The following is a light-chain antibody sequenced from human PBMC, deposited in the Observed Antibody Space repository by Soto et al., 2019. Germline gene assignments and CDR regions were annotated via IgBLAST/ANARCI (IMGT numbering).Light chain of an antibody. CDR3: CAYAGSNTYV. CDR1: SSDVGSYNL. CDR2: DAF. J-gene: IGLJ1*01. V-gene: IGLV2-23*01. Sequence: QSALSQPASVSGSPGQSIAISCTGTSSDVGSYNLVSWYQQHPGKAPKLMIYDAFRRPSGVSDRFSGSRSGNTASLTISGLQSEDEADYYCCAYAGSNTYVFGPGTKVTVL.